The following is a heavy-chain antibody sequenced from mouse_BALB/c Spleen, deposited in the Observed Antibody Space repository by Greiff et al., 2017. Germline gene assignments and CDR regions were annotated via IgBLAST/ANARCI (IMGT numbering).Heavy chain of an antibody. CDR1: GFSLTSYG. CDR3: ARYGKDLVWYFDV. J-gene: IGHJ1*01. Sequence: LVESGPGLVQPSQSLSITCPVSGFSLTSYGVHWVRQSPGKGLEWLGVIWSGGSTDYNAAFISRLSISKYNSMSQVFFKMNSLQADDTAIYYCARYGKDLVWYFDVWGAGTTVTVSS. CDR2: IWSGGST. V-gene: IGHV2-4-1*01. D-gene: IGHD2-10*02.